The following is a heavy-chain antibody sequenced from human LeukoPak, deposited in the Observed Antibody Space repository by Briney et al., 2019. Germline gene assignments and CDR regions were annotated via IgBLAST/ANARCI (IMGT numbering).Heavy chain of an antibody. CDR3: ARDRDEN. V-gene: IGHV3-33*01. J-gene: IGHJ4*02. CDR1: GFTFSSYG. CDR2: IWYDGTNK. Sequence: PGRSLRLSCAASGFTFSSYGMHWVRQAPGKGLEWVAVIWYDGTNKYYADSVKGRFTISRDNFKNTLYLQMNSLRGEDTAVYYCARDRDENWGQGTLVTVSS.